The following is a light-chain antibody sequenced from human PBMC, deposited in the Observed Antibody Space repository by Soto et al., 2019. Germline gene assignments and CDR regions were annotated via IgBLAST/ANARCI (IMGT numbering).Light chain of an antibody. CDR2: DAS. J-gene: IGKJ4*01. CDR3: QHRGNWPPLT. CDR1: QSVSRY. V-gene: IGKV3-11*01. Sequence: EIVLTQSPATLSLSPGERATLSCRASQSVSRYLAWYQQKPGQAPRLLIYDASNRATGVPARFSGSGSGTDFTLTISSLEPEDFAVYYCQHRGNWPPLTFGGGTKVEIK.